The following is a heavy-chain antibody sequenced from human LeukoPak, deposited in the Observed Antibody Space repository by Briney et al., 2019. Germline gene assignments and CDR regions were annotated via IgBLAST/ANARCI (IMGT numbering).Heavy chain of an antibody. CDR2: ISSSSSYI. V-gene: IGHV3-21*01. CDR3: ARDLLESAWFGELLSVDY. CDR1: GFTFSSYS. Sequence: PGGSLRLSCAASGFTFSSYSMNWVRQAPGKGLEWVSSISSSSSYIYYADSVKGRFTISRDNAKNSLYLQMNSLRAEDTAVYYCARDLLESAWFGELLSVDYWGQGTLVTVSS. D-gene: IGHD3-10*01. J-gene: IGHJ4*02.